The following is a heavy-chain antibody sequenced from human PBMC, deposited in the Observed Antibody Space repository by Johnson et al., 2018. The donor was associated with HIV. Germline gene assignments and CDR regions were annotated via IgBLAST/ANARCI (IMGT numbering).Heavy chain of an antibody. Sequence: EVQLVESGGGLVQPGGSLRLSCAASGFTFSSYDMHWVRQATGKGLEWVSAISSSGSTIYYADSVKGRFTISRDNAKNSLYLQMNSLRAEDTALYYCARDPTIAWDLKGDAFDIWGQGTMVTVSS. V-gene: IGHV3-48*04. CDR2: ISSSGSTI. D-gene: IGHD1-26*01. CDR3: ARDPTIAWDLKGDAFDI. CDR1: GFTFSSYD. J-gene: IGHJ3*02.